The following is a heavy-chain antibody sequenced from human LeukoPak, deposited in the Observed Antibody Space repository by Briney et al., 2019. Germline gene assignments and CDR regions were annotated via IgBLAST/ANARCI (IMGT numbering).Heavy chain of an antibody. CDR3: ARGWWGATQGAFDI. CDR1: GGSISSYY. D-gene: IGHD1-26*01. J-gene: IGHJ3*02. CDR2: IYYRGST. V-gene: IGHV4-59*01. Sequence: PSETLSLTCTVSGGSISSYYWSWIRQPPGKGLEWIGYIYYRGSTNYNPSLKSRVTISVDTSKNQFSLKLSSVTAADTAVYYCARGWWGATQGAFDIWGQGTMVTVSS.